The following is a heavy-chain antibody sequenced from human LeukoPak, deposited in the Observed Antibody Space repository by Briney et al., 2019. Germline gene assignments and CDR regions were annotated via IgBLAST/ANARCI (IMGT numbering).Heavy chain of an antibody. D-gene: IGHD3-10*01. Sequence: PGGSLRLSCAASGFTFSSYGMHWVRQAPGKGLEWVAVIWYDGSNKYYADSVKGRFTISRDNSKNTLYLQMNSLRAEDTAVYYCARSLSNYYGSGSVDYWGQGTLVTVSS. CDR2: IWYDGSNK. CDR1: GFTFSSYG. V-gene: IGHV3-33*01. CDR3: ARSLSNYYGSGSVDY. J-gene: IGHJ4*02.